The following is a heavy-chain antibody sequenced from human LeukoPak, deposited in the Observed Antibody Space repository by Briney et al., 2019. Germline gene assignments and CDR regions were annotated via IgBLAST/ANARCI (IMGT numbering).Heavy chain of an antibody. J-gene: IGHJ4*02. Sequence: GGSLRLSCAASGLSFSDNYMGWLRQPPGKGLEWLSYINSDGSMTKYTASVQGRFTISRDNAKRSLFLKMNNLRANDMARYYCAKGSHGWTFDVWGQGSQVTVSS. V-gene: IGHV3-11*01. CDR1: GLSFSDNY. D-gene: IGHD2-2*03. CDR2: INSDGSMT. CDR3: AKGSHGWTFDV.